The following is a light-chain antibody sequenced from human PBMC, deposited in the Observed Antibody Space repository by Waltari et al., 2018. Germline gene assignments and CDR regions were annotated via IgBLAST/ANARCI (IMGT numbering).Light chain of an antibody. V-gene: IGLV2-11*01. J-gene: IGLJ3*02. Sequence: QSALTPPRSVSGSPGQSVTISCTGTSSDVGGYNYVSWYQQHPGKAPQLMIDDVSKRPSGVPDRFSGSKSGNTASLTISGLQAEDEADYYCCSYAGSYTGVFGGGTKLTVL. CDR2: DVS. CDR3: CSYAGSYTGV. CDR1: SSDVGGYNY.